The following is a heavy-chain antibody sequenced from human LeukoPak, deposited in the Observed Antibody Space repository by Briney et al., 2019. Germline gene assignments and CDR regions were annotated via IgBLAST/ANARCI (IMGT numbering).Heavy chain of an antibody. CDR3: ARAGLGYSSSWDYYYYMDV. CDR2: INPNSGGT. V-gene: IGHV1-2*02. Sequence: ASVKVSCKASGYTFTGYYMHWVRQAPGQGLEWMGWINPNSGGTNYAQRFQGRVTMTRDTSISTVYMELSRLRSDDTAVYYCARAGLGYSSSWDYYYYMDVWGKGTTVTISS. J-gene: IGHJ6*03. CDR1: GYTFTGYY. D-gene: IGHD6-13*01.